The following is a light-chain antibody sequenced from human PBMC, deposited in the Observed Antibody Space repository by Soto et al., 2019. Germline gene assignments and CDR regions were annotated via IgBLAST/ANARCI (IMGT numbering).Light chain of an antibody. CDR3: QHYNTYSKT. CDR1: QTVTDW. Sequence: DVQMTQSPSSLSASVGDRVTLTCRASQTVTDWLAWYQQKPGKAPKLLIYKTSTLESGVPSRFSGSASGTAFTLTISSLQPDDVATYYCQHYNTYSKTFGQGTKVEIK. CDR2: KTS. V-gene: IGKV1-5*03. J-gene: IGKJ1*01.